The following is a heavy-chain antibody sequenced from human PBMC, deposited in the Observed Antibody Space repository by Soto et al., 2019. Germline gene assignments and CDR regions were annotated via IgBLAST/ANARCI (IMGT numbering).Heavy chain of an antibody. CDR1: GGTFSDYY. V-gene: IGHV4-34*01. D-gene: IGHD2-2*01. CDR3: ARGGCSSTSCYLPA. J-gene: IGHJ5*02. CDR2: INHSGTT. Sequence: SETLSLTCTVYGGTFSDYYWNWIRQPPGRGLEWIGEINHSGTTNYNPSLKSRVTISVDTSKNQFSLKVSSVTAADTAVYYCARGGCSSTSCYLPAWGQGTPVTVSS.